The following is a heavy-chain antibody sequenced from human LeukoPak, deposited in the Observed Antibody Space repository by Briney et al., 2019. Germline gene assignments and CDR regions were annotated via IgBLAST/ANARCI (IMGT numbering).Heavy chain of an antibody. CDR3: ARADYDFWSGFTAEFDY. Sequence: SETLSLTCTVSGGSISSSSYYWGWIRQPPGKGLEWIGSIYYSGSTYYNPSLKSRVTISVDTSKNQFYLKLSSVTAADTAVYYCARADYDFWSGFTAEFDYWGQGTLVTVSS. V-gene: IGHV4-39*07. D-gene: IGHD3-3*01. CDR1: GGSISSSSYY. J-gene: IGHJ4*02. CDR2: IYYSGST.